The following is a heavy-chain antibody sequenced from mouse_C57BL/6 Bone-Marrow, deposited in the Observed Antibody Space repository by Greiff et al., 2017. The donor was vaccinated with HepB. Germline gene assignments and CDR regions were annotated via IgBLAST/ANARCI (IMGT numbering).Heavy chain of an antibody. J-gene: IGHJ4*01. D-gene: IGHD2-2*01. CDR3: ARGIWGWLRRILYAMDY. CDR1: GYTFTSYW. Sequence: QVQLQQPGAELVKPGASVKMSCKASGYTFTSYWITWVKQRPGQGLEWIGDIYPGSGSTNYNEKFKSKATLTVDTSSSTAYMQLSSLTSEDSAVYYCARGIWGWLRRILYAMDYWGQGTSVTVSS. CDR2: IYPGSGST. V-gene: IGHV1-55*01.